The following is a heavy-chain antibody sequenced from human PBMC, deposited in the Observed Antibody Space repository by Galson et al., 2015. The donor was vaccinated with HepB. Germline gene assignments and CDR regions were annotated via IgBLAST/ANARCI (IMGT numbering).Heavy chain of an antibody. Sequence: SVKVSCKASGYTFTNYGISWVRQAPGQGLEWMGWISAYNGYSKSAQKSQDRLTMTTDTSTSTAFMELRSLTSDDTAVYYCARDRGDYYDSSSPAFEFWGLGTLVTVSS. CDR3: ARDRGDYYDSSSPAFEF. J-gene: IGHJ4*02. D-gene: IGHD3-22*01. CDR2: ISAYNGYS. CDR1: GYTFTNYG. V-gene: IGHV1-18*04.